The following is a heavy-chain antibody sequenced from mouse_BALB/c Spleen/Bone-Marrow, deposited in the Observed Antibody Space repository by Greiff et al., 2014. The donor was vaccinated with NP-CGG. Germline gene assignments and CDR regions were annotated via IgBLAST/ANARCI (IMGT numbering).Heavy chain of an antibody. J-gene: IGHJ2*01. Sequence: QVQLQQSGAELARPGASVKLSCKASGYTFTSYWMQWVKQGPGQGLEWIGATYPGDGDTRYTQKFKGKATLTADKSSSTAYMQLSSLASEDSAVYYCASQGDYGSFDYWGQGTTLTVPS. CDR1: GYTFTSYW. D-gene: IGHD1-1*02. V-gene: IGHV1-87*01. CDR3: ASQGDYGSFDY. CDR2: TYPGDGDT.